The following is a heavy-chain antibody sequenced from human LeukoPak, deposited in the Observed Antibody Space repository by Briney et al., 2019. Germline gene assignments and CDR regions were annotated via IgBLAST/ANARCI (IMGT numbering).Heavy chain of an antibody. J-gene: IGHJ4*02. CDR1: GFTFSSYA. CDR3: AKDRGFNRIVLMAY. D-gene: IGHD2-8*01. CDR2: ISYDGSNK. Sequence: PGGSLRLSCAASGFTFSSYAMHWVRQAPGKGLEWVAVISYDGSNKYYADSVKGRFTISRDNSKNTLYLQMNSLRAEDTAVYYCAKDRGFNRIVLMAYWGQGTLVTVSS. V-gene: IGHV3-30-3*01.